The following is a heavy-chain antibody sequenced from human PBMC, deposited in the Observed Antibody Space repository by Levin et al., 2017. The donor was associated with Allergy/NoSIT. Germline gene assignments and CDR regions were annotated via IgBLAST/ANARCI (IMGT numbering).Heavy chain of an antibody. D-gene: IGHD2/OR15-2a*01. CDR3: AAILGSTAYFRH. Sequence: ASVKVSCKTFGFTFTSHGIHWVRQAPGQSLEWMGWINAGNGNTKYSREFQDRVTLTSDTSATTAYMEINGLRSEDTAVYYCAAILGSTAYFRHWGQGTLVTVSS. J-gene: IGHJ4*02. CDR1: GFTFTSHG. CDR2: INAGNGNT. V-gene: IGHV1-3*01.